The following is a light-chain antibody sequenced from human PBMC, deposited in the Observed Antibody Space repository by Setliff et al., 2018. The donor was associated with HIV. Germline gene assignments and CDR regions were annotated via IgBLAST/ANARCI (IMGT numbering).Light chain of an antibody. CDR2: DVS. J-gene: IGLJ1*01. Sequence: LTQPRSVSGSRGQTVTFSCTGGSSDVGGYDYVSWYQQHPGKAPKLIIYDVSKRPSGVPARFSGFKSGNTAYLTISGLQPEDEAEYYCCSYAGTYTFGFGTGTKVTVL. CDR3: CSYAGTYTFG. V-gene: IGLV2-11*01. CDR1: SSDVGGYDY.